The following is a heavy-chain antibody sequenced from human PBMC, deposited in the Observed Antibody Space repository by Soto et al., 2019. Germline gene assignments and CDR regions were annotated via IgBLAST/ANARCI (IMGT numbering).Heavy chain of an antibody. J-gene: IGHJ5*02. Sequence: GGSLRLSCAASGFTFDDYTMHWVRQAPGKGLEWVSLISWDGGSTYYADSVKGRFTISRDNSKNSLYLQMNSLRTEDTALYYCAKDMGSGSWTKNWFDPWGQGTLVTVSS. V-gene: IGHV3-43*01. CDR3: AKDMGSGSWTKNWFDP. CDR1: GFTFDDYT. CDR2: ISWDGGST. D-gene: IGHD3-10*01.